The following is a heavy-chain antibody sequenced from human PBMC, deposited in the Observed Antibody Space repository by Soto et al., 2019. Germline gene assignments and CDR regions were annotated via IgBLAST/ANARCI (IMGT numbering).Heavy chain of an antibody. V-gene: IGHV3-74*01. D-gene: IGHD2-15*01. J-gene: IGHJ4*02. CDR1: GFTFSSYW. Sequence: EVQLVESGGGLVQPGGSLRLSCASSGFTFSSYWMHWVRQAPGKGLFWFSRINSDGSSTSYADSLKCRLTISRYNAKNTLYLQMNSLRAEDTAVYYCVRTSLVVAAATREDYWGQGTLVTVSS. CDR2: INSDGSST. CDR3: VRTSLVVAAATREDY.